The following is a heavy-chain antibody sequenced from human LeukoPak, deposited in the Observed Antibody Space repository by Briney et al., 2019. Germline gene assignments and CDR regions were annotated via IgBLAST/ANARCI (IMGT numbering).Heavy chain of an antibody. CDR2: IYYSGST. D-gene: IGHD1-14*01. CDR1: GGSISSGDYY. J-gene: IGHJ4*02. Sequence: SETLSLTCTVSGGSISSGDYYWSWIRQPPGKGLEWIGYIYYSGSTYYNPSLKSRVTISVDTSKNQFSPKLSSVTAADTAVYYCARDVTTGADYWGQGTLVTVSS. V-gene: IGHV4-30-4*01. CDR3: ARDVTTGADY.